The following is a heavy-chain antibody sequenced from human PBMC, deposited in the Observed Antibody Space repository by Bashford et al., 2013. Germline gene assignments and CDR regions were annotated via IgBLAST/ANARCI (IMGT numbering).Heavy chain of an antibody. D-gene: IGHD1-26*01. Sequence: SETLSLTCSVSGGSITNGPFSFSWIRQPPGKGLEWIGNIYHSGSTYYTPSLRSRVIISLDRSSNQFSLKLTSVTAADTAVYYCAKDLRASYWGQGTLVTVSS. CDR1: GGSITNGPFS. CDR2: IYHSGST. J-gene: IGHJ4*02. V-gene: IGHV4-30-2*02. CDR3: AKDLRASY.